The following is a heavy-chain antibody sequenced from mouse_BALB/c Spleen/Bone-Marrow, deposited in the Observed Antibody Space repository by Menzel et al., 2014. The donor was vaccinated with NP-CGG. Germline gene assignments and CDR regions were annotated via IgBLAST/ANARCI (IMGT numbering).Heavy chain of an antibody. J-gene: IGHJ3*01. CDR1: GYSFTDYY. Sequence: EVKVVESGPELVKPGASVKISCKASGYSFTDYYMHWVKQSHVKSLEWIGRINPYNGATSYNQNFKDKASLTVDKSSRTAYMELHSLTSEDSAVYYCASFGFAYWGQGTPVTVSA. CDR3: ASFGFAY. CDR2: INPYNGAT. V-gene: IGHV1-26*01.